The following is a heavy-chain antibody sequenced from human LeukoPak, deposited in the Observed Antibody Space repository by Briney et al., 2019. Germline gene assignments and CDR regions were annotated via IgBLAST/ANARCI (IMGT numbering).Heavy chain of an antibody. Sequence: SETLSLTCAVYGGSFSGYYRSWIRQPPGKGLEWIGEINHSGSTNYNPSLKSRVTISVGTSKNQFSLKLSSVTAADTAVYYCASALSSGYYPTGYWGQGTLVTVSS. J-gene: IGHJ4*02. D-gene: IGHD3-22*01. CDR1: GGSFSGYY. CDR2: INHSGST. CDR3: ASALSSGYYPTGY. V-gene: IGHV4-34*01.